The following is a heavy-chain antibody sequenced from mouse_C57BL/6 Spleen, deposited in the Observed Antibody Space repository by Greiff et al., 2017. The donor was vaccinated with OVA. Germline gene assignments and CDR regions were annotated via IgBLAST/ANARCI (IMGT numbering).Heavy chain of an antibody. CDR2: ISYDGSN. J-gene: IGHJ2*01. CDR3: ARDSDYYGSSGDY. Sequence: EVKLVESGPGLVKPSQSLSLTCSVTGYSITSGYYWNWIRQFPGNKLEWMGYISYDGSNNYNPSLKNRISITRDTSKNQFFLKLNSVTTEDTATYYCARDSDYYGSSGDYWGQGTTLTVSS. CDR1: GYSITSGYY. D-gene: IGHD1-1*01. V-gene: IGHV3-6*01.